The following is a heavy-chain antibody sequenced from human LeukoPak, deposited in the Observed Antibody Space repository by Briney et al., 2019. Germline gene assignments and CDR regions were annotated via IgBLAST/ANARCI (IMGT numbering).Heavy chain of an antibody. CDR3: ARTADYYDSSGYYYDY. V-gene: IGHV3-21*01. D-gene: IGHD3-22*01. J-gene: IGHJ4*02. Sequence: GGSLRLSCAASGFTFSSYSMNWVRQAPGKGLEWVSSISSSSSYIYYADSVKGRFTISRDNAKNSLYLQMNSLRAEDTAVYYCARTADYYDSSGYYYDYWGQGTPVTVSS. CDR2: ISSSSSYI. CDR1: GFTFSSYS.